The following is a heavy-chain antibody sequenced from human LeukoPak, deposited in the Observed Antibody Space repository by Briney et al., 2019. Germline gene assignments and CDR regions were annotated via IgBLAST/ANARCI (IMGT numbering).Heavy chain of an antibody. CDR2: IGTAGDT. J-gene: IGHJ4*02. D-gene: IGHD3-10*01. V-gene: IGHV3-13*04. CDR1: GFTFSSYD. Sequence: PGGSLRLSCAASGFTFSSYDMHWVRQATGKGLEWVSAIGTAGDTYYPGSVKGRFTISRENAKNSLYLQMNSLRAGDMAVYYCAKDNARKVRGVLYVFDYWGQGTLVTVSS. CDR3: AKDNARKVRGVLYVFDY.